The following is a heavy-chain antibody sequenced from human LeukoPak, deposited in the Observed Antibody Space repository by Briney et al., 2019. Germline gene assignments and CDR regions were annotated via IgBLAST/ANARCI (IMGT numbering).Heavy chain of an antibody. CDR1: GFTFSSYS. Sequence: GGSLRLSCAASGFTFSSYSMNWVRQAPGKGPEWVSYISSSSNTIHYADSVKGRFTISRDNAKNSLYLQMNSLRAEDTAVYYCARREWTLYYFDHWGQGTLVTVSS. J-gene: IGHJ4*02. V-gene: IGHV3-48*01. D-gene: IGHD3-3*01. CDR3: ARREWTLYYFDH. CDR2: ISSSSNTI.